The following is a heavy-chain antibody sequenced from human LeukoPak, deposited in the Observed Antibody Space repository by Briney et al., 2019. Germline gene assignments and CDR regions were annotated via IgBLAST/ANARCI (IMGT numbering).Heavy chain of an antibody. CDR3: ARLPGVTIFGVVIFDAFDI. CDR1: GGSISSYY. CDR2: IYTSGST. V-gene: IGHV4-4*09. Sequence: PSETLSLTCTVSGGSISSYYWSWIRQPPGKGLEWIGYIYTSGSTNYNPSPKSRVTISVDTSKNQFSLKLSSVTAADTAVYYCARLPGVTIFGVVIFDAFDIWGQGTMVTVSS. J-gene: IGHJ3*02. D-gene: IGHD3-3*01.